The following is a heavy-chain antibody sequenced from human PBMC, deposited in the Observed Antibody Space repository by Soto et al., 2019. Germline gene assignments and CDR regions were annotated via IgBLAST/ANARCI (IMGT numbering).Heavy chain of an antibody. D-gene: IGHD2-2*01. CDR1: GFTFSSYA. J-gene: IGHJ4*02. Sequence: GGSLRLSCAASGFTFSSYAMSWVRQAPGKGLEWVSAISGSGGSTYYADSVKGRFTISRDNSKNTLYLQMNSLRAEDTAVYYCAKYILVVPAAIIPYTYFDYWGQGTLVPVSS. V-gene: IGHV3-23*01. CDR2: ISGSGGST. CDR3: AKYILVVPAAIIPYTYFDY.